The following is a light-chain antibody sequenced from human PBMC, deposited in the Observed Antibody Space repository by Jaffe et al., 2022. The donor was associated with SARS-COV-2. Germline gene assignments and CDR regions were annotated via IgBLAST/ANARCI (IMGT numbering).Light chain of an antibody. CDR3: CSYAGSNNFV. J-gene: IGLJ1*01. Sequence: QSALTQPPSASGSPGQSVTISCTGTSSDVGGYNYVSWYQQHPGKAPKLMIYEVSYRPSGVPDRFSGSKSGNTASLTVSGLQAEDEADYYCCSYAGSNNFVFGTGTKVTVL. V-gene: IGLV2-8*01. CDR1: SSDVGGYNY. CDR2: EVS.